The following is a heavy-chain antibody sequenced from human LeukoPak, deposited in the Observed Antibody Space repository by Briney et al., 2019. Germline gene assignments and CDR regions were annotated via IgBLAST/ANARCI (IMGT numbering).Heavy chain of an antibody. J-gene: IGHJ6*03. D-gene: IGHD1-26*01. V-gene: IGHV4-34*01. CDR3: ARVDSRSYNRFEHYYYMDV. Sequence: SETLSLTCSVDGGSLSAYHWSWIRQPPGKGLEWIGEISPSGSTNYSPSLKSRVTISVDTSKDQFSLRLSSVTAADTAAYYCARVDSRSYNRFEHYYYMDVWGTGTTVIVSS. CDR2: ISPSGST. CDR1: GGSLSAYH.